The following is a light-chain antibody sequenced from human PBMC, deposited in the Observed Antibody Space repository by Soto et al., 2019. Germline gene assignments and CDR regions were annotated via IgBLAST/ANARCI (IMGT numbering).Light chain of an antibody. Sequence: DIQMTPSPSSLSASIGDRVTITCRASQSISTYLNWYQQKPGKAPKLLIYGASTLQSGVPSRFSGSGSATDFTLTISSLQPEDFATYYCQQSFITPPLTFGGGTKVEIK. CDR1: QSISTY. J-gene: IGKJ4*01. CDR3: QQSFITPPLT. CDR2: GAS. V-gene: IGKV1-39*01.